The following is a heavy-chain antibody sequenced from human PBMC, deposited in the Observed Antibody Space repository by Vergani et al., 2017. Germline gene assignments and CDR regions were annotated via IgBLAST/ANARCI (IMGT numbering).Heavy chain of an antibody. CDR2: IYYSGLT. Sequence: QLQLQQSGPGLVKPSETLFLTCTVSADSISSVCYYWGWIRQPPGKSLEWIGSIYYSGLTYYNPSLKSRVAISVDTSKNQFSLKVTSVTAADTAVYFCARQRPGSGWSPGDFDDWGQGIMVTVSS. V-gene: IGHV4-39*01. D-gene: IGHD6-19*01. CDR1: ADSISSVCYY. CDR3: ARQRPGSGWSPGDFDD. J-gene: IGHJ4*02.